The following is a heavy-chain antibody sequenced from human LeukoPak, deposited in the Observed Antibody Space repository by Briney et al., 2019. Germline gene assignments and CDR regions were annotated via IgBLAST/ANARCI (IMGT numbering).Heavy chain of an antibody. Sequence: ASVKVSCKASGYTXTGYYMHWVRQAPGQGLELMGWINPNSGGTNYAQKFQGRVTMTRDTSISTAYMELSRLRSDDTAVYYCARDLFLYYYDSSGYYIDPWGQGTLVTVSS. CDR3: ARDLFLYYYDSSGYYIDP. D-gene: IGHD3-22*01. CDR2: INPNSGGT. CDR1: GYTXTGYY. V-gene: IGHV1-2*02. J-gene: IGHJ5*02.